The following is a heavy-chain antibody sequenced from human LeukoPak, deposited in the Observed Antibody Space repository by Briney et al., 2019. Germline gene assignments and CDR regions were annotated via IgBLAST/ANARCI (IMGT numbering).Heavy chain of an antibody. D-gene: IGHD2-2*02. Sequence: GGSLRLSCAASGFTFSSYAMSWVRQAPGKGLEWVSAISGSGGSTYYADSVKGRFTISRDNSKNTLYLQMNSLRAEDTAVYYCAKVACSSTSCYRRREDYFDYWGQGTLVTVSS. CDR2: ISGSGGST. CDR3: AKVACSSTSCYRRREDYFDY. V-gene: IGHV3-23*01. CDR1: GFTFSSYA. J-gene: IGHJ4*02.